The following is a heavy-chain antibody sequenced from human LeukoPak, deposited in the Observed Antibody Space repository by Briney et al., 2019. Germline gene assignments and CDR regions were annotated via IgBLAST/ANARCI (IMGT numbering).Heavy chain of an antibody. CDR3: ASNSPRYYYDSSGPFLDLYGMDV. V-gene: IGHV1-69*13. CDR2: IIPIFGTA. CDR1: GGTFSSYA. D-gene: IGHD3-22*01. J-gene: IGHJ6*02. Sequence: GASVKVSCKASGGTFSSYAISWVRQAPGQGLEWMGGIIPIFGTANYAQKFQGRVTITADESTSTAYMELSSLRSEDTAVHYCASNSPRYYYDSSGPFLDLYGMDVWGQGTTVTVSS.